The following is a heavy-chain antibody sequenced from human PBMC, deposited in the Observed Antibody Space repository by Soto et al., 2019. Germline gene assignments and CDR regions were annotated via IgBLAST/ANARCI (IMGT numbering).Heavy chain of an antibody. CDR2: IFAGFGTA. CDR1: GDTFSRYS. CDR3: AVGASAAATWYSHGMDV. D-gene: IGHD1-26*01. Sequence: QVQLVQSGAEVKKPGSLVEVSCKASGDTFSRYSISWVRQAPGQGLEWMGGIFAGFGTATYAQKFHGRVLIIADESTTTAYMELTSLTYEDTAVYYCAVGASAAATWYSHGMDVWGQGTTVTVSS. J-gene: IGHJ6*02. V-gene: IGHV1-69*12.